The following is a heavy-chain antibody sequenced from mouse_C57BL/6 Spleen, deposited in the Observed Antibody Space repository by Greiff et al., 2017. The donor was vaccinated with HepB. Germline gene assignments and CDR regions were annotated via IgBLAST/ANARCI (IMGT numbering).Heavy chain of an antibody. D-gene: IGHD3-2*02. CDR2: ISDGGSYT. V-gene: IGHV5-4*01. J-gene: IGHJ2*01. CDR1: GFTFSSYA. Sequence: EVKVVESGGGLVKPGGSLKLSCAASGFTFSSYAMSWVRQTPEKRLEWVATISDGGSYTYYPDNVKGRFTISRDNAKNNLYLQMSHLKSEDTAMYYCAREDSSGYVGYWGQGTTLTVSS. CDR3: AREDSSGYVGY.